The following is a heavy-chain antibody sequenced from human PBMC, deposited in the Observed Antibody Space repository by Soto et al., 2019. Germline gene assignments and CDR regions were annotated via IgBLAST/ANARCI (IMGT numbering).Heavy chain of an antibody. Sequence: PSETLSLTCAVYGGSFSCYYWSWIRQPPGKGLEWIGEINHSGSTNYNPSLKSRVTISVDTSKNQFSLKLSSVTAADTAVYYCARGFWSGSYSGGLGMDVWGQGSTVTVSS. J-gene: IGHJ6*02. V-gene: IGHV4-34*01. CDR1: GGSFSCYY. CDR2: INHSGST. CDR3: ARGFWSGSYSGGLGMDV. D-gene: IGHD3-3*01.